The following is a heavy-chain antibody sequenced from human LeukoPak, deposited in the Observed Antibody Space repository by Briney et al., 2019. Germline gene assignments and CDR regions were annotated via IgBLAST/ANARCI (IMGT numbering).Heavy chain of an antibody. V-gene: IGHV4-34*01. CDR3: ARDPNALDI. CDR1: GGSFSGYY. J-gene: IGHJ3*02. CDR2: INHSGST. Sequence: SETLSLTCAVYGGSFSGYYWSWIRQPPGKGLEWIGEINHSGSTNYNPSLKSRVTISVDTSKNQFSLKLSSVTAADTAVYYCARDPNALDIWGQGTMVTVSS.